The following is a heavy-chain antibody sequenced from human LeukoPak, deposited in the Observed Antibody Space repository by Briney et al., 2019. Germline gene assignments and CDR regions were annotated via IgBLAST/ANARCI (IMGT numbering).Heavy chain of an antibody. D-gene: IGHD6-13*01. CDR2: ISYDGSNK. J-gene: IGHJ6*02. Sequence: GGSLRLSCAASGFTFSSYGMHWVRQAPGKGLEWVAVISYDGSNKYYADSVKGRFTISRDNSKNTLYLQMNSLRAEDTAVYYCARDIDGSSWTYYYYYGMDVWGQGTTVTVSS. V-gene: IGHV3-30*03. CDR1: GFTFSSYG. CDR3: ARDIDGSSWTYYYYYGMDV.